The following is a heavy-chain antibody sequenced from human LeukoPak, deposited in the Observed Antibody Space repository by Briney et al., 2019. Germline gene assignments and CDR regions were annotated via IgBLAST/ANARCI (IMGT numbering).Heavy chain of an antibody. Sequence: PGGSLRLSCAASGFTFDDYAMHWVRHAPGKGLEWVSGISWNSGSIGYADSVKGRFTISRDNSKNTLYLQMNSLRAEDTAVYYCAKEPYSGSQLLDYWGQGTLVTVSS. D-gene: IGHD1-26*01. J-gene: IGHJ4*02. CDR3: AKEPYSGSQLLDY. CDR2: ISWNSGSI. V-gene: IGHV3-9*01. CDR1: GFTFDDYA.